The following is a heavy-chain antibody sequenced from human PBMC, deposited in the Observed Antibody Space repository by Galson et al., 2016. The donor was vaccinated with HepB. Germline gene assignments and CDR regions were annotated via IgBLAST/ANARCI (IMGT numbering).Heavy chain of an antibody. D-gene: IGHD1-14*01. CDR1: GFTFSSYV. V-gene: IGHV3-30*18. CDR3: AKSPYRKSSFHNQYYGMDV. Sequence: SLRLSCAASGFTFSSYVMHWVRQAPGKGLEWVAVISYDRSNKYNADSVKGRFTISRDNSKNTLYLQMNSLRAEDTAVYYCAKSPYRKSSFHNQYYGMDVWGQGTTVTVSS. J-gene: IGHJ6*02. CDR2: ISYDRSNK.